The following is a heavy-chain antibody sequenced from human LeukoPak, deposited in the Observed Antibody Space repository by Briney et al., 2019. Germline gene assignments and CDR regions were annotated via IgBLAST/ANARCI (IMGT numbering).Heavy chain of an antibody. J-gene: IGHJ6*02. D-gene: IGHD6-25*01. CDR1: GFTFSSNY. CDR2: IYSGGST. V-gene: IGHV3-53*01. Sequence: GGSLRLSCAASGFTFSSNYMSWVRQAPGKGLEWVSVIYSGGSTYYADSVKGRFTISRDNSKNTLYLQMNSLRAEDTAVYYCARDPQAAEYYYYGMDVWGQGTTVTVSS. CDR3: ARDPQAAEYYYYGMDV.